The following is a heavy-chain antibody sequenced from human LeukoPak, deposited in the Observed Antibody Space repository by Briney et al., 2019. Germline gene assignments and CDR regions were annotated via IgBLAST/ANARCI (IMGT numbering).Heavy chain of an antibody. Sequence: GGSLRLSCAASGFTFSSYWTHWVRQAPGKGLVWVSRINSDGSSTSYADSVKGRFTISRDNAKNTLYLQMNSLRAEDTAVYYCARVSRGYDLFIGYYYYYMDVWGKGTTVTVSS. J-gene: IGHJ6*03. CDR2: INSDGSST. CDR3: ARVSRGYDLFIGYYYYYMDV. D-gene: IGHD5-12*01. V-gene: IGHV3-74*01. CDR1: GFTFSSYW.